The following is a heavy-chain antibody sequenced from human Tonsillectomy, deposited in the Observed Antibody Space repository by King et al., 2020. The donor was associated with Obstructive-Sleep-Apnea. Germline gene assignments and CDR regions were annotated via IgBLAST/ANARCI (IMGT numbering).Heavy chain of an antibody. CDR1: GYTFTKYW. Sequence: QLVQSGAEVKKPGESLKISCNTSGYTFTKYWIGWVRQVPGKGLEWMGMSYPGDSDTRYGPSLQGHVTISDDKSISTTFVQWSSLKASDTAMYYCATSIVTTVGGVFDIWGQGTMVTVSS. V-gene: IGHV5-51*01. D-gene: IGHD5-12*01. CDR3: ATSIVTTVGGVFDI. J-gene: IGHJ3*02. CDR2: SYPGDSDT.